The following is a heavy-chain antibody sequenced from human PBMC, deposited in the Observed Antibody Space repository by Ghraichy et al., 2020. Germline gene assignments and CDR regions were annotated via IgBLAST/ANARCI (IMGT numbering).Heavy chain of an antibody. CDR1: GGTFSSYA. CDR2: IIPIFGTA. Sequence: SVKVSCKASGGTFSSYAISWVRQAPGQGLEWMGGIIPIFGTANYAQKFQGRVTITADESTSKAYMELSSLRSEDTAVYYCARGYYYDSSGYYDAFDIWGQGTMVTVSS. J-gene: IGHJ3*02. V-gene: IGHV1-69*13. CDR3: ARGYYYDSSGYYDAFDI. D-gene: IGHD3-22*01.